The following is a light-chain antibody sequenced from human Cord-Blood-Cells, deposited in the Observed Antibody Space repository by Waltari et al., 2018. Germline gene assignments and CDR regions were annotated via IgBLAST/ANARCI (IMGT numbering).Light chain of an antibody. J-gene: IGLJ1*01. CDR1: SSDVGGYNY. V-gene: IGLV2-14*01. Sequence: QPALTQPASVSGSPGQSLTISCPGTSSDVGGYNYVSWYQQPPGKAPKLMIYEVSNRPSGVSNRFPGSKSGNTASLTIAGLQAEDEADYYCSSYTSSSNYVFGTGTKVTVL. CDR3: SSYTSSSNYV. CDR2: EVS.